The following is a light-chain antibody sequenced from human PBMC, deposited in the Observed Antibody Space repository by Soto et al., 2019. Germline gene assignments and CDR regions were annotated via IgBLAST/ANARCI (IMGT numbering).Light chain of an antibody. CDR1: QSLRSS. J-gene: IGKJ5*01. V-gene: IGKV3-15*01. Sequence: ETMMPQSQATLSVSLGERATLSCRASQSLRSSLAWYQQKPGQAPRLLIYDASTRATGIPARFSGSGSGTDFTLTISGLQSEDFAVYYCQHYNNWPIPFAPGTRLEIK. CDR3: QHYNNWPIP. CDR2: DAS.